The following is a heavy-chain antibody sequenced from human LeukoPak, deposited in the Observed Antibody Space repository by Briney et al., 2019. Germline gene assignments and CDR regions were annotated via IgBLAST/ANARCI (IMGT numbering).Heavy chain of an antibody. CDR1: GFTFSTYA. CDR2: ISYDGSNK. Sequence: GGSLRLSCAASGFTFSTYAITWVRQAPGKGLEWVAVISYDGSNKYYADSVKGRFTISRDNSKNTLYLQMNSLRAEDTAVYYCARYYYGSGSYLDYWGQGTLVTVSS. J-gene: IGHJ4*02. CDR3: ARYYYGSGSYLDY. D-gene: IGHD3-10*01. V-gene: IGHV3-30*04.